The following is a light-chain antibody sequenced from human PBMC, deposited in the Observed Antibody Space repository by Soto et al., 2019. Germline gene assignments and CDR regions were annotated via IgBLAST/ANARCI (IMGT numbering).Light chain of an antibody. CDR2: AAS. CDR3: HQYSDWPWT. CDR1: QSVSSN. Sequence: EIVMTQSPATLSVSPGERATLSCRASQSVSSNLVWYQQKPGQTPSLLIYAASTRATGVPDTFSGSGSGTEFTLTISSLQSEDFAVYYCHQYSDWPWTFGQGTKVEIK. J-gene: IGKJ1*01. V-gene: IGKV3-15*01.